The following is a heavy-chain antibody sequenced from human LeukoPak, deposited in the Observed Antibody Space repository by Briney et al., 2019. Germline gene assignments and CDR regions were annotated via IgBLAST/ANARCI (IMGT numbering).Heavy chain of an antibody. D-gene: IGHD2-2*01. CDR3: ARGYCSGTTCPTIAY. Sequence: PGGSLRLSCTASGFTVSTHYMSWVRQAPGKGLEWVSVIYSDDSAYYADSVKGRFTISRDSSKNTVYLQMNSLRLEDTAVYYCARGYCSGTTCPTIAYWGQGTLVTVSS. CDR2: IYSDDSA. CDR1: GFTVSTHY. V-gene: IGHV3-53*01. J-gene: IGHJ4*02.